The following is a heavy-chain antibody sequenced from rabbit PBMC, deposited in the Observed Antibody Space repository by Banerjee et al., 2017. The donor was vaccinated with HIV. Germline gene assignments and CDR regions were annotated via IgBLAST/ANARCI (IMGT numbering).Heavy chain of an antibody. CDR2: IDGGSS. CDR1: GFSFTSGYY. J-gene: IGHJ4*01. D-gene: IGHD4-1*01. CDR3: ARDLAGVIGWNFNL. Sequence: QEQLEESGGDLVKPEGSLTLTCTASGFSFTSGYYMCWVRQAPGKGLEWIACIDGGSSYYASWAKGRFTISKTSSTTVTLQMTSLTAADTATYFCARDLAGVIGWNFNLWGPGTLVTVS. V-gene: IGHV1S45*01.